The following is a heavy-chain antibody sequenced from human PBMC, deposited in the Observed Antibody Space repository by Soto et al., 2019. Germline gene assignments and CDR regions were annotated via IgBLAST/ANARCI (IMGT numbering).Heavy chain of an antibody. V-gene: IGHV4-59*01. CDR2: AYNSGST. CDR1: GGSISSNY. D-gene: IGHD6-13*01. J-gene: IGHJ4*02. CDR3: ARYRREAVAGYTLDN. Sequence: SETLSLTCTVSGGSISSNYWTWIRQPPGKGLEWIGYAYNSGSTNYNPSLKSRVTISEDTSKSQFSLKVNSMTAADTAVYYCARYRREAVAGYTLDNWGQGILVTVSS.